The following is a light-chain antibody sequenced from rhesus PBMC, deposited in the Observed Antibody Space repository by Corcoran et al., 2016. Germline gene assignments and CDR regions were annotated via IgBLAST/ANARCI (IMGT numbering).Light chain of an antibody. V-gene: IGKV1-66*01. Sequence: DIQMTQSPSSLSAPVGDRFTITCRASQGINNFLSWYQHKPGKAPKPLFYYAASLETGVPSRFSGSRSGTDYTLAISSLQPEDIATYYCQQYNNSPFTFGPGTKLDIE. CDR2: YAA. CDR3: QQYNNSPFT. J-gene: IGKJ3*01. CDR1: QGINNF.